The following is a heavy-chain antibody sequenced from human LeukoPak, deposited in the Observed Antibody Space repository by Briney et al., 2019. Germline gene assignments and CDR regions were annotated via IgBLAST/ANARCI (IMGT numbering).Heavy chain of an antibody. Sequence: SETLSLTCAVYGGSFSGYYWSWIRQPPGKGLEWIGEINHSGSTNYNPSLKSRVTISVDTSKNQFSLKLSSVTAADTAVYYCAGGNDFWSGYSGTYGMDVWGQGTTVTVSS. CDR2: INHSGST. D-gene: IGHD3-3*01. CDR3: AGGNDFWSGYSGTYGMDV. CDR1: GGSFSGYY. V-gene: IGHV4-34*01. J-gene: IGHJ6*02.